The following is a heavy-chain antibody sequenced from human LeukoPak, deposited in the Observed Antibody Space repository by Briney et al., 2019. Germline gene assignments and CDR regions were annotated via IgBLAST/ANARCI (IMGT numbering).Heavy chain of an antibody. D-gene: IGHD2-8*01. CDR2: ISYDGSKE. CDR3: AREYEGGVDY. J-gene: IGHJ4*02. V-gene: IGHV3-30*03. Sequence: GGSLRLSCAASGFTFSSYVMNWVRQAPGKGLEWVAVISYDGSKEYYADSVKGRFTISRDNSKNTLYLQMNSLRAEDTAVYYCAREYEGGVDYWGRGTLVTVSS. CDR1: GFTFSSYV.